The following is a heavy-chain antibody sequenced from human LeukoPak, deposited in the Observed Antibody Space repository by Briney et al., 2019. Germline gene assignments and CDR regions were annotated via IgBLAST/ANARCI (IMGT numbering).Heavy chain of an antibody. J-gene: IGHJ4*02. CDR1: GGSFSGYY. CDR3: ARLGRLYYYDSSSDY. D-gene: IGHD3-22*01. Sequence: SETLSLTCAVYGGSFSGYYWSWIRQPPGKGLEWIEEINHSGSTNYNPSLKSRVTISVDTSKNQFSLKLSSVTAADTAVYYCARLGRLYYYDSSSDYWGQGTLVTVSS. V-gene: IGHV4-34*01. CDR2: INHSGST.